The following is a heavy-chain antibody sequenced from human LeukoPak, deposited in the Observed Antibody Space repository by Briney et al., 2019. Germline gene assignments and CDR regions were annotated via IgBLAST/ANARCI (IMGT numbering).Heavy chain of an antibody. Sequence: SETLSLTCSVSGDSIRSYYWNWIRQSPEKGLEWIGYIYYSGSTNYNPSLKSRVTISVDTSKNQFSLKLSSVTAADTAVYYCARYSLGYCSSTSCYKRFDPWGQGTLVTVSS. D-gene: IGHD2-2*02. CDR3: ARYSLGYCSSTSCYKRFDP. J-gene: IGHJ5*02. V-gene: IGHV4-59*01. CDR2: IYYSGST. CDR1: GDSIRSYY.